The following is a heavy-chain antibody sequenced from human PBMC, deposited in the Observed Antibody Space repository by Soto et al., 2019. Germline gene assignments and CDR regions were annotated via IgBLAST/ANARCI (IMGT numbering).Heavy chain of an antibody. Sequence: SETLSLTCAVYGGSFSGYYWTWIRQPPGTGLEWIGEINHSGSTNYNPSLKSRVTISVDTSKNQFSQKLTSVTAADTAVYYCARDKILGLFDYWGQGTLVTVSS. CDR3: ARDKILGLFDY. CDR2: INHSGST. J-gene: IGHJ4*02. V-gene: IGHV4-34*01. CDR1: GGSFSGYY.